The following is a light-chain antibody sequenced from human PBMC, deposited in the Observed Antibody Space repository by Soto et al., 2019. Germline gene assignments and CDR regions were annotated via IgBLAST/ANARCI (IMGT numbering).Light chain of an antibody. J-gene: IGKJ4*01. CDR3: QQYNQWPLT. Sequence: EVVMPQSPATLSLAPGERATLSGRASQNINDNLAWYQQKPGQPPRLLIYGTSIRSTNLPARFSGSGSETDFTLTIDSLQSEDFAVYYCQQYNQWPLTFGRGTKVDI. CDR2: GTS. V-gene: IGKV3-15*01. CDR1: QNINDN.